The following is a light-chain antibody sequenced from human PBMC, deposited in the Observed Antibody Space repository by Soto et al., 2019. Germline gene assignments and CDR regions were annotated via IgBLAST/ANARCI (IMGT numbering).Light chain of an antibody. V-gene: IGKV3D-15*01. CDR1: QSVNNY. CDR3: QQYNNWPPA. CDR2: GAS. J-gene: IGKJ1*01. Sequence: EMGMSQDPLSLPVTPGEPASISCRASQSVNNYLAWYQQKPGQAPRLLIYGASTRAAGIPARFSGSGSGTDFTLTISSLESEDFAVYYCQQYNNWPPAFGQGTKVDIK.